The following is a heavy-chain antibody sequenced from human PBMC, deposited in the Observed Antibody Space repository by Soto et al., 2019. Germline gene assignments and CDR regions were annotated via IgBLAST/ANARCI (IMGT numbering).Heavy chain of an antibody. D-gene: IGHD3-22*01. CDR1: GFTFSSSW. J-gene: IGHJ1*01. CDR3: ARGGSGYSVH. CDR2: INSDGTTT. Sequence: EVQLVESGGGLVHPGGSLRLSCAASGFTFSSSWMHWVRQAPGKGLVWVSRINSDGTTTNYADSVKGRFTISRDNARNTLYLQMNSLRPEDTAVYYCARGGSGYSVHWGQGTLVTVSS. V-gene: IGHV3-74*01.